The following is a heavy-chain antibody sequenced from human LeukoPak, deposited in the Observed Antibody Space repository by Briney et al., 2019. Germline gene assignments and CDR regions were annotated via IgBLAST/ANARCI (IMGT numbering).Heavy chain of an antibody. CDR1: GYTFTSYG. Sequence: ASVTVSCKASGYTFTSYGISWVRQAPGQGLEWMGWINTNTGNPTYAQGFTGRFVFSLDTSVSTAYLQISSLKAEDTAVYYCARVEYYDSSGYQYDYWGQGTLVTVSS. D-gene: IGHD3-22*01. J-gene: IGHJ4*02. CDR3: ARVEYYDSSGYQYDY. V-gene: IGHV7-4-1*02. CDR2: INTNTGNP.